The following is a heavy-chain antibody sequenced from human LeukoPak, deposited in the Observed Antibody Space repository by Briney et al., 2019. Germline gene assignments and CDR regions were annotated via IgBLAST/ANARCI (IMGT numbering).Heavy chain of an antibody. Sequence: PSETLSLTCAVYGGSFSGYYWSWIRQPPGKGLEWIGEINHSGSTNYNPSLKSRVTISVDTSKNQFSLKLSSVTAADTAVYYCARASMVRGAIVYWGQGTLVTVSS. V-gene: IGHV4-34*01. CDR2: INHSGST. J-gene: IGHJ4*02. CDR1: GGSFSGYY. D-gene: IGHD3-10*01. CDR3: ARASMVRGAIVY.